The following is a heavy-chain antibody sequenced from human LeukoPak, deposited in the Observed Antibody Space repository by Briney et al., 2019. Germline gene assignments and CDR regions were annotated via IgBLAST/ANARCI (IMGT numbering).Heavy chain of an antibody. Sequence: GASVKVSCKASGYTFTSHDINWVRQATGQGLEWMGWMNPNSGNTGYAQKFQGRVTITRNTSISTAYMELSSLRSEDTAVYYSARGPAYSNYGAYYYYYMDVWGKGTTVTVSS. J-gene: IGHJ6*03. CDR1: GYTFTSHD. CDR3: ARGPAYSNYGAYYYYYMDV. V-gene: IGHV1-8*01. CDR2: MNPNSGNT. D-gene: IGHD4-11*01.